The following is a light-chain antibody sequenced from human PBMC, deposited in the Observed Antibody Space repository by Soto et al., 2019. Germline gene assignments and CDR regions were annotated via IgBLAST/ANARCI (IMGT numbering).Light chain of an antibody. Sequence: DIQMTQSPSSLSASVGDRVTITCRASQGISNYLAWYQQKPGNVPKLLIYAASTLQSGVPSRFSGSGSGTDFTLTITSLQPEDVGTYFCQKYNSASLTFGGGTKVEIK. CDR1: QGISNY. CDR2: AAS. J-gene: IGKJ4*01. V-gene: IGKV1-27*01. CDR3: QKYNSASLT.